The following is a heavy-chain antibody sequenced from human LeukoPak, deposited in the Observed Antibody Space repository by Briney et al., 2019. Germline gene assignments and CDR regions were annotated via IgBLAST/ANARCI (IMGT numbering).Heavy chain of an antibody. Sequence: GGSLRLSCAASGFTFSSYWMHWVRQAPGKGLVWVSRINSDGSSTSYADSVKGRFTISRDNAKNTLYLQMNSLRAEDTAVYYCARESPALLLWFGEFDYWGQGTLVTVSS. CDR2: INSDGSST. D-gene: IGHD3-10*01. V-gene: IGHV3-74*01. CDR1: GFTFSSYW. CDR3: ARESPALLLWFGEFDY. J-gene: IGHJ4*02.